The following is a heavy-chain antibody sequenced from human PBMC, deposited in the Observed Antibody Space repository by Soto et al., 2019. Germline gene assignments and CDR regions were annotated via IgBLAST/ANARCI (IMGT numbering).Heavy chain of an antibody. Sequence: GGSLRLSCAASGFTVTSNDVSWVRQAPGKGLEWVSVIYSGGSTSYADSVKGRFTISRDNSKNTLYLQMNSLRAEDTAVYYCANLNYYYGMDVWGQGTTVTVSS. CDR2: IYSGGST. CDR3: ANLNYYYGMDV. CDR1: GFTVTSND. V-gene: IGHV3-66*01. J-gene: IGHJ6*02.